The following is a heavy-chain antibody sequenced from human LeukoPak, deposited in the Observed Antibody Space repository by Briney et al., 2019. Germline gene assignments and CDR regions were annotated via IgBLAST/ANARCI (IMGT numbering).Heavy chain of an antibody. J-gene: IGHJ4*02. CDR1: GGSFSGYY. V-gene: IGHV4-34*01. Sequence: PSETLSLTCAVYGGSFSGYYWSWIRQPPGKGLEWIGEINHSGSTNYNPSLKSRVTISVDTSKNQFSLKLSSVTAADTAVYYCARAKRTMVRGVLDYWGQGTLVTVSP. CDR2: INHSGST. CDR3: ARAKRTMVRGVLDY. D-gene: IGHD3-10*01.